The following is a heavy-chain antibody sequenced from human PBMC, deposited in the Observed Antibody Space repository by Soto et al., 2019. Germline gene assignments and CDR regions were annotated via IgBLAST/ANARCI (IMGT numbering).Heavy chain of an antibody. CDR3: ARDGCSGGICFLGTGFDY. Sequence: EVQLVESGGGLVQPGGSLRLSCAASGFTVSSDYMSWVRQAPGKGLEWVSIIYSGGSTYSADSVKGRFTISRDNSKEPVYLQMDSLRAEDTAVYYCARDGCSGGICFLGTGFDYWGQGTLVTVSS. V-gene: IGHV3-66*01. J-gene: IGHJ4*02. CDR2: IYSGGST. D-gene: IGHD2-8*02. CDR1: GFTVSSDY.